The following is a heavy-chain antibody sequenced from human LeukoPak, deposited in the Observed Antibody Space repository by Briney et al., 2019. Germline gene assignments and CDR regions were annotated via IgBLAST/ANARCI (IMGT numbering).Heavy chain of an antibody. Sequence: SVKVSCKASGYTFTGYYMHWVRQASGQGLEWMGGIIPIFGTANYAQKFQGRVTITADESTSTAYMELSSLRSEDTAVYYCARGGRGVVIDGYYYMDVWGKGTTVTVSS. D-gene: IGHD3-3*01. CDR2: IIPIFGTA. CDR1: GYTFTGYY. CDR3: ARGGRGVVIDGYYYMDV. J-gene: IGHJ6*03. V-gene: IGHV1-69*13.